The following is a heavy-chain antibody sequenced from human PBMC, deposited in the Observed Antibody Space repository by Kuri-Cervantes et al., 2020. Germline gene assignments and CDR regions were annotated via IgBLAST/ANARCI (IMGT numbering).Heavy chain of an antibody. D-gene: IGHD5-24*01. CDR1: GFTFSNSG. V-gene: IGHV3-30*19. Sequence: GESLKISCAAAGFTFSNSGLHWVRQAPGKGLEWVAVISYDGSNKYYADSVKGRFTISRDNSKNTLYLQMNSLRAEDTAVYYCAREVEMATITCDYWGQGTLVTVSS. CDR2: ISYDGSNK. J-gene: IGHJ4*02. CDR3: AREVEMATITCDY.